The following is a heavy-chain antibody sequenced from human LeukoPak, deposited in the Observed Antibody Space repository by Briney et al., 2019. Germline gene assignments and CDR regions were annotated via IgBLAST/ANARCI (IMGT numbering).Heavy chain of an antibody. V-gene: IGHV4-39*01. CDR3: AQHSVFVGSGNDAFDI. J-gene: IGHJ3*02. CDR1: GGSISSSSDY. D-gene: IGHD2-15*01. Sequence: SETLSLTCTGSGGSISSSSDYWGWIRQPPGKGLEWIGRIYYSGSTYYNPSLKSRVTISVDTSKSQFSLKLSSVTAADTAVYYSAQHSVFVGSGNDAFDIWGQGTMVTVSS. CDR2: IYYSGST.